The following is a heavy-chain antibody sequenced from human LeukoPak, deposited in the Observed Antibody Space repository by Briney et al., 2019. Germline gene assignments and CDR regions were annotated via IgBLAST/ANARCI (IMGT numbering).Heavy chain of an antibody. V-gene: IGHV4-38-2*02. CDR3: ARGRIGGY. D-gene: IGHD1-26*01. CDR2: IHHSGRT. CDR1: GYSISSDYY. J-gene: IGHJ4*02. Sequence: SETLSLTCTVSGYSISSDYYWGWIRQPPGKGLEWIGSIHHSGRTYYNPSLKSRVTISVDTSKNQFSLKLSSATAADTAVYYCARGRIGGYWGQGTLVTVSS.